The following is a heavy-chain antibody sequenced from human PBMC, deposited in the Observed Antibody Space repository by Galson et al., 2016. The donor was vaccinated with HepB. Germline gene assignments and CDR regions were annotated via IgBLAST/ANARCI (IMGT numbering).Heavy chain of an antibody. V-gene: IGHV3-9*01. J-gene: IGHJ6*02. CDR1: GFTFDDYA. Sequence: SLRLSCAASGFTFDDYAMHWVRQAPGKGLEWVSGISWNSGSIGYADSVKGRFTISRDNAKNSLYLQMNSLRAEDTALYYCAKDIGGWDGGYGSYYYYYYGMDVWGQGTTVTVSS. CDR2: ISWNSGSI. D-gene: IGHD5-12*01. CDR3: AKDIGGWDGGYGSYYYYYYGMDV.